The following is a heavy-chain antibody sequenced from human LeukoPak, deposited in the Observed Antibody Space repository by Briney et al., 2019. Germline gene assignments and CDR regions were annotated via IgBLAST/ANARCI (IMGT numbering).Heavy chain of an antibody. CDR2: INPNSGGT. V-gene: IGHV1-2*02. Sequence: GASVKVSFKASGYTFTGYYMHWVRQAPGQGLEWMGWINPNSGGTTYAQKFLGRVTMTRDTSISTAYMELSRLRSDDTAVYYCARSTAIVATSGADYWGQGALVTVSS. D-gene: IGHD5-12*01. J-gene: IGHJ4*02. CDR1: GYTFTGYY. CDR3: ARSTAIVATSGADY.